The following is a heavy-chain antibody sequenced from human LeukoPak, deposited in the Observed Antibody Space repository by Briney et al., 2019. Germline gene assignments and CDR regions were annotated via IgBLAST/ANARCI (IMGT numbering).Heavy chain of an antibody. CDR3: ARHSKLLRLGAFDI. V-gene: IGHV4-39*01. Sequence: SETLSLTCTVSGGSISSSSYYWGWIRQPPGKGLEWIGSIYYSGSTYYNQSLKSRVTISVDTSKNQFSLKLSSVTAADTAVYYCARHSKLLRLGAFDIWGQGTMVTVSS. J-gene: IGHJ3*02. CDR2: IYYSGST. D-gene: IGHD2-15*01. CDR1: GGSISSSSYY.